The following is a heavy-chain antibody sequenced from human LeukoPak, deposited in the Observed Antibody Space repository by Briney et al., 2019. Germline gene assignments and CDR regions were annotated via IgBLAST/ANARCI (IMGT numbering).Heavy chain of an antibody. CDR3: AKWGDYDVLTGYVSDY. V-gene: IGHV1-24*01. CDR2: FDPEDGET. Sequence: ASVKVSCKVSGYTLTELSMHWVRQAPGKGLEWMGGFDPEDGETIYAQKFQGRVTMTEDTSTDTAYMELSSLRSEDTAVYYCAKWGDYDVLTGYVSDYWGQGTLVTVSS. J-gene: IGHJ4*02. D-gene: IGHD3-9*01. CDR1: GYTLTELS.